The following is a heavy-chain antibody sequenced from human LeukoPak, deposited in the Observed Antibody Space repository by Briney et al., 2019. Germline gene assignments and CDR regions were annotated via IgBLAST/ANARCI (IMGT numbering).Heavy chain of an antibody. CDR2: MNPNSGNT. CDR3: ARDPNGDYIGAFDM. CDR1: GYTFTSYD. J-gene: IGHJ3*02. V-gene: IGHV1-8*01. D-gene: IGHD4-17*01. Sequence: ASVKVSCKAPGYTFTSYDINWVRQATGQGLEWMGWMNPNSGNTGYAQKFQGRVTMTRNTSISTAYMELSSLRSEDTAVYYCARDPNGDYIGAFDMWGPGTMVTVSS.